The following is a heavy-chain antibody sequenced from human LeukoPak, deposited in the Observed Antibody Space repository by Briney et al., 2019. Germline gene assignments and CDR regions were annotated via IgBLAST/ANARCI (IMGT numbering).Heavy chain of an antibody. D-gene: IGHD4-17*01. J-gene: IGHJ4*02. V-gene: IGHV3-23*01. CDR3: AREEREDGVPSGY. CDR1: GFTFSSYA. Sequence: TGGSLRLSCAASGFTFSSYAMSWVRQAPGKGLEWVSAISGSGGSTYYADSVKGRFTISRDNSKNTLYLQMNSLRAEDTAVYYCAREEREDGVPSGYWGQGTLVTVSS. CDR2: ISGSGGST.